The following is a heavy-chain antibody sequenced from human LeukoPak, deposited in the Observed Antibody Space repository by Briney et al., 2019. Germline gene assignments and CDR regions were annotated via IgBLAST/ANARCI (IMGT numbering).Heavy chain of an antibody. CDR2: IYASGST. V-gene: IGHV4-61*02. CDR3: ARVGGPGDYYYYMDV. CDR1: GGSISSGSYY. J-gene: IGHJ6*03. D-gene: IGHD3-10*01. Sequence: SQTLSLTCTVSGGSISSGSYYWSWLRQPAGKGLEWIGRIYASGSTNYNPSLKSRVTISVDTSKNQFSLKLSSVTAADTAVYYCARVGGPGDYYYYMDVWGKGTTVTVSS.